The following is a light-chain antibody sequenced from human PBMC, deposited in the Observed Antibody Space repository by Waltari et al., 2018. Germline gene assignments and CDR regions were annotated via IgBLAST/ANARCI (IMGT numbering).Light chain of an antibody. Sequence: QSALTQPPSASGSPGQSVAISCTGTSRDVGAYNYVSCYQQHPGKAPNLIIYDVTKRPSGVPDRFSGSKSGNTASLTVSGLQADDEADYHCSSYTGSTNNLYVFGTGTKVTVL. CDR2: DVT. V-gene: IGLV2-8*01. CDR1: SRDVGAYNY. CDR3: SSYTGSTNNLYV. J-gene: IGLJ1*01.